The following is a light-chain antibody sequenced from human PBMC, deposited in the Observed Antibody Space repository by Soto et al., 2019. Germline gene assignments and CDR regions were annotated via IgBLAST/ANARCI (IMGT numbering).Light chain of an antibody. CDR3: CSYAGGGHV. V-gene: IGLV2-23*01. J-gene: IGLJ1*01. Sequence: QSALTQPASVSGSPGQSITISCTGTTSDIGTYRLVSWYQHHPGKAPKLTIYETSRRPSGISDRFSGSKSGNTASLTISGLQAEDEADYYCCSYAGGGHVFGTGTKLTVL. CDR2: ETS. CDR1: TSDIGTYRL.